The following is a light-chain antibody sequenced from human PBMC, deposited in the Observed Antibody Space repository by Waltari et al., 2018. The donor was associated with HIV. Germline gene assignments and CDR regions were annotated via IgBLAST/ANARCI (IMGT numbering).Light chain of an antibody. Sequence: QSVLPQPPSTSGTPGQRVTISCSGSSSNIEINPVNWYQHLPGTAPKLLIYSSNLRPSGVPDRFSGSKSGTSASLAISGLQSEDEADYYCASWVDRLNGWVFGGGTKLTVL. CDR3: ASWVDRLNGWV. CDR1: SSNIEINP. CDR2: SSN. V-gene: IGLV1-44*01. J-gene: IGLJ3*02.